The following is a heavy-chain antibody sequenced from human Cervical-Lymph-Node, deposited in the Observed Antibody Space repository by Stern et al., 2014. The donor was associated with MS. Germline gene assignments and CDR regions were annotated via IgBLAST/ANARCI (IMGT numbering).Heavy chain of an antibody. V-gene: IGHV3-23*04. Sequence: EVQLVESGGGLVQPGGSLRLSCVASGFTFASYAMIWVRQAPGKGPEWVTSNSCSGDKTYYADPVNGRLTISRDNSKNTLYLQMSSLRADDTAVYYCATLRITVADYWGQGTLVTVSS. J-gene: IGHJ4*02. CDR2: NSCSGDKT. D-gene: IGHD6-19*01. CDR1: GFTFASYA. CDR3: ATLRITVADY.